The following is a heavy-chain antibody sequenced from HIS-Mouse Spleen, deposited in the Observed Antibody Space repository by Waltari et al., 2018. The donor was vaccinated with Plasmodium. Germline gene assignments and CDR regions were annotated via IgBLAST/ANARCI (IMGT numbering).Heavy chain of an antibody. CDR2: IYYSGGT. J-gene: IGHJ4*02. Sequence: QLQLQESGPGLVKPSETLSLTCTVSGGSISSSSYYWGWIRQPPGKGLEWIGSIYYSGGTYYNPSLKSRVTISGDTSKNQFSLKLSSVTAADTAVYYCARRGGSYYYFDYWGQGTLVTVSS. D-gene: IGHD1-26*01. V-gene: IGHV4-39*01. CDR1: GGSISSSSYY. CDR3: ARRGGSYYYFDY.